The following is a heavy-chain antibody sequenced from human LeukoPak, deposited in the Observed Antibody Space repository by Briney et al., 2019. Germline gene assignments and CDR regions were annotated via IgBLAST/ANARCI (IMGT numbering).Heavy chain of an antibody. D-gene: IGHD5-18*01. V-gene: IGHV1-69*04. J-gene: IGHJ4*02. CDR2: IIPILGIA. Sequence: SVKVSCKASGGTFSSYAISWVRQAPGQGLEWMGRIIPILGIANYAQKFQGRVTITADKSTSTAYMELSSLRSEDTAVYYCASGYSFGSIDYWGQGTLVTVSS. CDR1: GGTFSSYA. CDR3: ASGYSFGSIDY.